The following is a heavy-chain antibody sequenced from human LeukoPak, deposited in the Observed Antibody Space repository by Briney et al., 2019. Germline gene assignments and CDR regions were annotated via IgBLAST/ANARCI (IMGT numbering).Heavy chain of an antibody. D-gene: IGHD4-11*01. CDR2: IYYSGST. CDR3: AREGMTTVSY. J-gene: IGHJ4*02. CDR1: GGSISSYY. V-gene: IGHV4-59*01. Sequence: SETLSLTCTVSGGSISSYYWSWIWQPPGKGLEWIGYIYYSGSTNYNPSLKSRVTISVDTSKNQFSLKLSSVTAADTAVYYCAREGMTTVSYWGQGTLVTVSS.